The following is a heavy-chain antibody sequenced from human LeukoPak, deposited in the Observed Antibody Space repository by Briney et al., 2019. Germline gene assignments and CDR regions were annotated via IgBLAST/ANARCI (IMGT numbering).Heavy chain of an antibody. CDR2: IYYSGST. D-gene: IGHD3-10*01. V-gene: IGHV4-59*01. CDR3: ARARMVRGALYGMDV. J-gene: IGHJ6*02. Sequence: ASETLSLTCTVSGGSISSYYWSWIRQPPGKGLEWIGYIYYSGSTNYNPSLKSRVTISVDTPKNQFSLKLSSVTAADTAVYYCARARMVRGALYGMDVWGQGTTVTVSS. CDR1: GGSISSYY.